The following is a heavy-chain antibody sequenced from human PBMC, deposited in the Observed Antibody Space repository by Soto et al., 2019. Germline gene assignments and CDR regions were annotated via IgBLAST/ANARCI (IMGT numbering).Heavy chain of an antibody. CDR3: ARANADGSRSYYGY. D-gene: IGHD3-10*01. V-gene: IGHV1-18*01. CDR2: ISAYNGNT. J-gene: IGHJ4*02. CDR1: GYTFTSYG. Sequence: QVQLVQSGAEVKKPGASVKVSCKASGYTFTSYGISWVRQAPGQGREWMGWISAYNGNTNYAQKLQGRVTMTTDTATTTAYMELGSLRSDATAVYYCARANADGSRSYYGYWGQGTLVTVSS.